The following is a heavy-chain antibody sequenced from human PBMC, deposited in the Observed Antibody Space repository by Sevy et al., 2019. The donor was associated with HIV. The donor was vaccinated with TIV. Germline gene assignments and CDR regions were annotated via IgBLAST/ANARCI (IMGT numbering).Heavy chain of an antibody. J-gene: IGHJ4*02. Sequence: GGSLRLSCAASGFTFSSYWMSWVRQAPGKGLEWVATMKHDGSEKYYVDSVKGRFTISRDNAKNSLYLQMNSLRAEDTAVYYCVREGDGGYSYSLDCWGQRTLVTVSS. V-gene: IGHV3-7*01. D-gene: IGHD5-18*01. CDR2: MKHDGSEK. CDR1: GFTFSSYW. CDR3: VREGDGGYSYSLDC.